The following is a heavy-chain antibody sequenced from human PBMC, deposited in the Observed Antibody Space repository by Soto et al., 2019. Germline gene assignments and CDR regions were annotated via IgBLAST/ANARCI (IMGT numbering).Heavy chain of an antibody. V-gene: IGHV1-18*04. CDR3: ARTRYTSSLQYYFDY. J-gene: IGHJ4*02. D-gene: IGHD6-13*01. Sequence: GASVKVSCKASGYTFTNNGISWVRQAPGQGLEWMGWVNTYNGNANYGQNLQGTVTMTADTSTSTVYMELRSLKSDDTAVYYCARTRYTSSLQYYFDYWGQGTLVTVSS. CDR2: VNTYNGNA. CDR1: GYTFTNNG.